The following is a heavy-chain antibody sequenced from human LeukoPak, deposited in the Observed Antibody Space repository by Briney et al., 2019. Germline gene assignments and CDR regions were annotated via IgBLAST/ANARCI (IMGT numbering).Heavy chain of an antibody. CDR2: IKQDGSEK. V-gene: IGHV3-7*01. Sequence: GGSLRLSCAASGFTFSSYWMSCVRQAPGKGLEWVANIKQDGSEKYCVDSVKGRFTISRDNAKNSLYLQMNSLRAEDKAVYYCARGNFEWLLDYWGQGTLVTVS. D-gene: IGHD3-9*01. CDR3: ARGNFEWLLDY. CDR1: GFTFSSYW. J-gene: IGHJ4*02.